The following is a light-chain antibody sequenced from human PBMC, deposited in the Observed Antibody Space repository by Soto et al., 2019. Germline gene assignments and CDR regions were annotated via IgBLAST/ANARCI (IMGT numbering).Light chain of an antibody. Sequence: QSALTQPASVSGSPGQSITISCTGTSSDVGGYNSVSWYQHHPGKAPKLMIYDVSNRPSGVSNRFSGSKSGNTASLTISGLQTEDEADYYCSSYTLSSTVAFGGGTQLTVL. CDR3: SSYTLSSTVA. V-gene: IGLV2-14*03. J-gene: IGLJ2*01. CDR1: SSDVGGYNS. CDR2: DVS.